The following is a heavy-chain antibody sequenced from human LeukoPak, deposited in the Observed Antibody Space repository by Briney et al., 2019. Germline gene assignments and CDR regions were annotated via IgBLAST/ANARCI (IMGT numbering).Heavy chain of an antibody. V-gene: IGHV1-3*01. D-gene: IGHD5-24*01. CDR3: ARPSRWLQYLYFDY. J-gene: IGHJ4*02. CDR2: INAGNGNT. Sequence: ASVKVSCKASGYTFTSYAMHWVRQAPGQRLEWMGWINAGNGNTKYSQKFQGRVTITRDTSASTAYMELSSLRSEDTAVYYCARPSRWLQYLYFDYWGRGTLVTVSS. CDR1: GYTFTSYA.